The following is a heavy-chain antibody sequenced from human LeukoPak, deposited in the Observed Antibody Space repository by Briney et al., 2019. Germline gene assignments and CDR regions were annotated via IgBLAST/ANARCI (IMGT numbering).Heavy chain of an antibody. CDR1: GYTFTSYY. D-gene: IGHD6-19*01. V-gene: IGHV1-46*01. CDR3: ARASAVAWFDP. J-gene: IGHJ5*02. CDR2: INPSGGST. Sequence: ASVKVSCKASGYTFTSYYMHWVRQAPGQGLEGMGIINPSGGSTSYAQKFQGRVTMTRDTSTSTAYMELRSLRSDDTAVYYCARASAVAWFDPWGQGTLVTVSS.